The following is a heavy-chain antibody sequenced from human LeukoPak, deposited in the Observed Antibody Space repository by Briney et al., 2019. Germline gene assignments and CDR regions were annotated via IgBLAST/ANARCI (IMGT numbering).Heavy chain of an antibody. CDR1: GFTFSSYG. CDR2: ISYDGSNK. D-gene: IGHD3-22*01. J-gene: IGHJ4*02. CDR3: APSYYYDSSGPGGVDY. V-gene: IGHV3-30*03. Sequence: GRSLRLSCAASGFTFSSYGMHWVRQAPGKGLEWVAVISYDGSNKYYADSVKGRFTISRDNSKNTLYLQMNSLRAEDTAVYYCAPSYYYDSSGPGGVDYWGQGTLVTVSS.